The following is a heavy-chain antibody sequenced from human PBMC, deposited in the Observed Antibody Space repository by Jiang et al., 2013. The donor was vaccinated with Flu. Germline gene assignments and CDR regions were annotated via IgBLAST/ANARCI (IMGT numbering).Heavy chain of an antibody. Sequence: GESLKISCKASGYRFATYWIGWVRQMPGKGLEWMGIIYPGDSDTRYSPSFQGQVTISADKSISTAYLQWSSLKASDTAMYYCATGGYIYGADAFDIWGQGTMVTVSS. CDR2: IYPGDSDT. D-gene: IGHD5-18*01. V-gene: IGHV5-51*03. J-gene: IGHJ3*02. CDR1: GYRFATYW. CDR3: ATGGYIYGADAFDI.